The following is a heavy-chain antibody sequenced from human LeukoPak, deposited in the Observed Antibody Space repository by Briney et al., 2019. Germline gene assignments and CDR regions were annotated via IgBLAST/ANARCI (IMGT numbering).Heavy chain of an antibody. CDR2: ISGSGGST. D-gene: IGHD4-17*01. Sequence: GGSLRLSCAASGFTFSSYAMSWVRQAPGKGLEWVSAISGSGGSTYYADSVKGRFTTSRDNSKNTLYLQMNSLRAEDTAVYYCAKDLSLGYGDYDFDYWGQGTLVTVSS. CDR3: AKDLSLGYGDYDFDY. CDR1: GFTFSSYA. J-gene: IGHJ4*02. V-gene: IGHV3-23*01.